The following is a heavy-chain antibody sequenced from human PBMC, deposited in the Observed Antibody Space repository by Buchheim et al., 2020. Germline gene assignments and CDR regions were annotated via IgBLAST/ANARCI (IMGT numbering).Heavy chain of an antibody. V-gene: IGHV3-23*01. CDR2: ISGSGGST. CDR1: GFTFSSYA. D-gene: IGHD2-15*01. CDR3: AKVPSLGDCSGGRCYTPFFDY. Sequence: EVQLLESGGGLVQPGGSLRLSCAASGFTFSSYAMSWVRQAPGKGLEWVSAISGSGGSTYYADSVKGRFTISRDNSKNTLYLQMNSLRAEDTAVYYCAKVPSLGDCSGGRCYTPFFDYWGQGTL. J-gene: IGHJ4*02.